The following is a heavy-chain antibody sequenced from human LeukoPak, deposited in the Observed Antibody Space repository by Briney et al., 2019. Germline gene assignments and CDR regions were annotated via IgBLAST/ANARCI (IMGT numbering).Heavy chain of an antibody. CDR2: IYSNVAK. J-gene: IGHJ3*01. V-gene: IGHV3-53*01. D-gene: IGHD3-22*01. CDR3: AREGYFGTSRYAHDAFDV. Sequence: GGSLRLSCAVSAFTLSSNDMSWVRQAPGNGLGWVSIIYSNVAKYYADFVEGGFTISRDNSKNTLYLQMNRLRAEDTAVYYCAREGYFGTSRYAHDAFDVWGQGTMVAVSS. CDR1: AFTLSSND.